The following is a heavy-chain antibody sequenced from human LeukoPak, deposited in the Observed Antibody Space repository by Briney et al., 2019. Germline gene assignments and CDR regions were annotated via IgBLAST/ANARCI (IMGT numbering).Heavy chain of an antibody. Sequence: ASVKVSCKASGYTFTSYAMHWVRQAPGQRLEWMGWINAGNGNTKYSQKFQGRVTITRDTSASTAYMELSSLRSEDAAVYYCARGRLVGATVYWGQGTLVTVSS. V-gene: IGHV1-3*01. D-gene: IGHD1-26*01. J-gene: IGHJ4*02. CDR3: ARGRLVGATVY. CDR1: GYTFTSYA. CDR2: INAGNGNT.